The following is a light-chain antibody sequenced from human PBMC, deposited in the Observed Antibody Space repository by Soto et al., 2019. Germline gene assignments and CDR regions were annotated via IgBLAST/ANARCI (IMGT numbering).Light chain of an antibody. CDR3: SSFEGTFFV. CDR2: EVN. Sequence: QSVLTQPPSASGSPGQSVTISCTGTSSDVGGYNYVSWYQQHPGKVPKVLISEVNKRPSGVPDRFSGSKSGNTASLTVSGLQADDEADYYCSSFEGTFFVFGTGTKVTVL. V-gene: IGLV2-8*01. CDR1: SSDVGGYNY. J-gene: IGLJ1*01.